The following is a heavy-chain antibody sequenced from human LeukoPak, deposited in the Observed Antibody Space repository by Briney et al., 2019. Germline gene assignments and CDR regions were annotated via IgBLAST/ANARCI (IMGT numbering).Heavy chain of an antibody. CDR2: IYYSGST. V-gene: IGHV4-39*01. CDR3: ARHGSTDYFDY. D-gene: IGHD2-2*03. CDR1: GGSISSTTSY. Sequence: SQTLSLTCAVSGGSISSTTSYWGWIRQPPGKGLEWIGRIYYSGSTFYNPSLKSRVTISVDTSKNQLSLRLSSVTAADTAVYYCARHGSTDYFDYWGQGTLVTVSS. J-gene: IGHJ4*02.